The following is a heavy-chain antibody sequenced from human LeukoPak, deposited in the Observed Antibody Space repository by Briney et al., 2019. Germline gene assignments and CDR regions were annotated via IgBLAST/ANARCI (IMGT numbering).Heavy chain of an antibody. D-gene: IGHD4/OR15-4a*01. J-gene: IGHJ4*02. V-gene: IGHV3-7*01. CDR2: IKQDGSEK. Sequence: GGSLRLSCAASEFTFSSYWMSWVRQAPGKGLEWVASIKQDGSEKYYVDSVKGRVTISRDNAKNSLYLQMNSLRAEDTAVYYCARVFGAGYSDYWGQGTLVAVSS. CDR1: EFTFSSYW. CDR3: ARVFGAGYSDY.